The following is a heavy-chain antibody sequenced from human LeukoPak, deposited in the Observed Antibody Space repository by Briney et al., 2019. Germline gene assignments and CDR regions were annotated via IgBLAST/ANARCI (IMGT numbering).Heavy chain of an antibody. CDR2: ISGSGGST. Sequence: PGGSLRLSCAASGFTFSSYAMSWVRQAPGKGLEWVSAISGSGGSTYYADSVKGRFTISRDNSKKTLYLQMNSLRAKDTAVYYCAKKRYSDVVVVAAPYFDYWGQGTLVTVSS. D-gene: IGHD2-15*01. V-gene: IGHV3-23*01. J-gene: IGHJ4*02. CDR3: AKKRYSDVVVVAAPYFDY. CDR1: GFTFSSYA.